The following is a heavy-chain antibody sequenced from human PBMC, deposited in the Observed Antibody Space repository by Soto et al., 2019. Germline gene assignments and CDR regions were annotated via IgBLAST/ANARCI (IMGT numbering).Heavy chain of an antibody. J-gene: IGHJ4*02. D-gene: IGHD6-13*01. Sequence: EVQLLESGGGLVQPGGSLRLSCTASGFTFSRHAMTWVRQAPGKGLEWVSGLSDSGGSIYYADSVKGRFTISRDNSMNTLYLQMNTLRAEDTAIYYCAKVSSSWYAGFFDLWGQGTLGTVSS. CDR2: LSDSGGSI. CDR3: AKVSSSWYAGFFDL. CDR1: GFTFSRHA. V-gene: IGHV3-23*01.